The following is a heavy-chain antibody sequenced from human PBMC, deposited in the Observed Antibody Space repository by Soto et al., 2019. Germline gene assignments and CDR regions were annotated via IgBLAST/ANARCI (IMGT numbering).Heavy chain of an antibody. J-gene: IGHJ4*02. CDR3: ARRWVRTFDF. CDR2: IYYSGST. D-gene: IGHD3-22*01. V-gene: IGHV4-59*08. CDR1: GGSISSYY. Sequence: SETLSLTCTVSGGSISSYYWSWIRQPPGKGLEWIGYIYYSGSTNYNPSLKSRVTISVDTSKNHFSLKLSSVTAADTPVYYCARRWVRTFDFWGQGTLVTVSP.